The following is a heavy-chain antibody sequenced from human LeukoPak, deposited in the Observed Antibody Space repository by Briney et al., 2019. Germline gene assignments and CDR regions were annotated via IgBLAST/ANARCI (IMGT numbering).Heavy chain of an antibody. CDR3: ARGMYYDYLPPLDY. CDR1: GYTFTGYY. D-gene: IGHD3-16*01. Sequence: GASVKVSCKASGYTFTGYYMHWVRQAPGQGLEWMGWISAYNGNTNYAQKLQDRVTMTTDTSTSTAYMELRSLRSDDTAVYYCARGMYYDYLPPLDYWGQGTLVTVSS. J-gene: IGHJ4*02. CDR2: ISAYNGNT. V-gene: IGHV1-18*04.